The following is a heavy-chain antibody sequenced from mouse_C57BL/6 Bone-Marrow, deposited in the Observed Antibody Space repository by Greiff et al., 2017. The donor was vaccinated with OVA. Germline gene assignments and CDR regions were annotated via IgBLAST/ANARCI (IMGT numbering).Heavy chain of an antibody. V-gene: IGHV1-26*01. J-gene: IGHJ3*01. CDR1: GYTFTDYY. Sequence: EVQLQQSGPELVKPGASVKISCKASGYTFTDYYMNWVKQSHGKSLEWIGDINPNNGGTSYNQKFKGKATLTVDKSSSTAYMELRSLTSEDSAVYYCARVKMRTWFAYWGQGTLVTVSA. CDR3: ARVKMRTWFAY. CDR2: INPNNGGT.